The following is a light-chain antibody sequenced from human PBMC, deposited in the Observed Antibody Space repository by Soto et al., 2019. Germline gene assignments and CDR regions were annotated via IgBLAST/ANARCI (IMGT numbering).Light chain of an antibody. V-gene: IGLV1-44*01. CDR3: ATWDDSLNGYV. Sequence: QSVLAQSPSASGTPGQRVTISCSGSSSNIGNNAVNWYQHLPGTAPKLLVYSHNQRPSGVSDRFSGAQSGTSASLAISGLQSEDEADYYCATWDDSLNGYVFGPGTRSPP. J-gene: IGLJ1*01. CDR2: SHN. CDR1: SSNIGNNA.